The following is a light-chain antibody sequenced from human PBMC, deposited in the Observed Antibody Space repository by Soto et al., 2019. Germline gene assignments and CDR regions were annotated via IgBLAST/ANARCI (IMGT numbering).Light chain of an antibody. Sequence: DIKMTQSPSTLSASVGARVTITCQAGQDISNYLNWYQQKPGKAPKLLIYDASNLETGVPSRFSGSGSGTDFTFTISSLQPEDIATYYCQQFEDFPRAIIFGQGTRLEI. CDR2: DAS. V-gene: IGKV1-33*01. CDR3: QQFEDFPRAII. CDR1: QDISNY. J-gene: IGKJ5*01.